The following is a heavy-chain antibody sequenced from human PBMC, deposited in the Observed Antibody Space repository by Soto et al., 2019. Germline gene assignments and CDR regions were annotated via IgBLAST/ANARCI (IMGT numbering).Heavy chain of an antibody. D-gene: IGHD3-10*01. CDR2: ISGSGGST. V-gene: IGHV3-23*01. Sequence: EVQLLESGGGLVQPGGSLRLSCAASGFTFSSYAMSWVRQAPGKGLEWVSAISGSGGSTYYADSVKGRFTISRDNSKNTLYLQMNSLRAEDTAVYYCAKDGLGYYGSGSTSYYYSGIDVWGQGTTVTVSS. CDR1: GFTFSSYA. CDR3: AKDGLGYYGSGSTSYYYSGIDV. J-gene: IGHJ6*02.